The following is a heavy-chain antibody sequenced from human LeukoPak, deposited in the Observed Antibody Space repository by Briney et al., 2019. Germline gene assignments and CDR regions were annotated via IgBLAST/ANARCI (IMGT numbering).Heavy chain of an antibody. V-gene: IGHV3-21*01. Sequence: PGGSLRLSCAASGLNFSNYSVNWVRQAPGKGLEWVSSISGSSTYIYYADSMKGRFTISRDNAKNSLYLQMNSLRVEDTAVYYCAKGRPGIAAAGPTDYWGQGTLVTVSS. CDR2: ISGSSTYI. CDR3: AKGRPGIAAAGPTDY. J-gene: IGHJ4*02. D-gene: IGHD6-13*01. CDR1: GLNFSNYS.